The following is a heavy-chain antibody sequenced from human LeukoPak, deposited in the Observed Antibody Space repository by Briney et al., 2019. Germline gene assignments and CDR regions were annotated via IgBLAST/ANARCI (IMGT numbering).Heavy chain of an antibody. CDR1: GFTFSSYW. D-gene: IGHD2-2*01. CDR2: INSDGSST. V-gene: IGHV3-74*01. J-gene: IGHJ5*02. Sequence: PGGSLRLSCAASGFTFSSYWMHWVRQAPGKGLVWVSRINSDGSSTSYADSVKGRFTISRDNARNTLYLQMNSLRAEDTAVYYCARDSTTSSLADPWGQGTLVTVSS. CDR3: ARDSTTSSLADP.